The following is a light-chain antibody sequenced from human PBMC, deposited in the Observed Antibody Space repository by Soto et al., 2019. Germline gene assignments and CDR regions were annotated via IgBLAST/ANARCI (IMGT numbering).Light chain of an antibody. J-gene: IGKJ4*01. V-gene: IGKV3-20*01. CDR2: GAS. CDR3: QQYGSSPLT. CDR1: QSVSSSY. Sequence: EIVLTQSPGTLSLSPGERATLSCRASQSVSSSYLAWYQQKPGQAPRLLIYGASSRATGIPDRFTGSGSGTDFMLTISRLQPEDFAVYYCQQYGSSPLTFGGGTRWISN.